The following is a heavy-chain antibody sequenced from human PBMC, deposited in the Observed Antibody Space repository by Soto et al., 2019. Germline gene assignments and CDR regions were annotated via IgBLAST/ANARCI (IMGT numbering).Heavy chain of an antibody. J-gene: IGHJ5*02. CDR3: VLGGQGHWIDP. Sequence: AETLSLTCAVYGGSLSGYYWSWLRPPPGKGLEWIGEINHSGSTNYNPSLKSRVTISVDTSKNQFSLKLSSVTAADPAVYYCVLGGQGHWIDPWGQGTLVTVSS. D-gene: IGHD7-27*01. V-gene: IGHV4-34*01. CDR2: INHSGST. CDR1: GGSLSGYY.